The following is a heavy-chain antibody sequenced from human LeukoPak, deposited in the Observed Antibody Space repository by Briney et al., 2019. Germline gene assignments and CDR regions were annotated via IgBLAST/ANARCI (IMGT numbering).Heavy chain of an antibody. V-gene: IGHV4-59*08. Sequence: SETLSLTCSVSGGSVSNYYWSWIRQPPGKGLEWIGYVYYTGSTNYNPSLKSRVTMFGDKSKNQFSLRLYSVTVADTAVYYCARHFAYSSSSYFDYWGQGSLVTVSS. CDR2: VYYTGST. CDR3: ARHFAYSSSSYFDY. D-gene: IGHD6-6*01. J-gene: IGHJ4*02. CDR1: GGSVSNYY.